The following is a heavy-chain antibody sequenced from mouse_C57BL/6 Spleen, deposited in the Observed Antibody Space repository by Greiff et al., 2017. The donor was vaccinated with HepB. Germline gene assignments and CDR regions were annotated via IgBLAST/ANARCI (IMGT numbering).Heavy chain of an antibody. J-gene: IGHJ2*01. CDR1: GYTFTSYE. Sequence: QVQLQQSGPELVKPGASVKLSCKASGYTFTSYEINWVKQRPGKGLEWIGWIYPRDGSTKYNEKFKGKATLTVDTSSSTAYMELHSLTSEDSAVYFCAKPHDSNYCEYWGQGTTLTVSS. V-gene: IGHV1-85*01. CDR2: IYPRDGST. D-gene: IGHD1-1*01. CDR3: AKPHDSNYCEY.